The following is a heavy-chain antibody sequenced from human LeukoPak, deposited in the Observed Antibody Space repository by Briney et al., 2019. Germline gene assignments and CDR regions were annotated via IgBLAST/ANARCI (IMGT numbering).Heavy chain of an antibody. CDR1: GYTFTGYY. CDR2: INPNSGGT. D-gene: IGHD3-22*01. J-gene: IGHJ4*02. CDR3: ARDLEYYYDSSGYYYSD. V-gene: IGHV1-2*02. Sequence: ASVKVSCKASGYTFTGYYMHWVRQAPGQGLEWMGWINPNSGGTNYAQEFQGRVTMTRDTSISTAYMELSRLRSDDTAVYYCARDLEYYYDSSGYYYSDWGQGTLVTVSS.